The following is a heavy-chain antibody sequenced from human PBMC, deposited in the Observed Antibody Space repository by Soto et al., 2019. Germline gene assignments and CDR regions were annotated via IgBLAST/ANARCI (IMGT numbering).Heavy chain of an antibody. Sequence: GSLRLSCAASGFNVSSNYMSWVRQAPGKGLEWVSVIYSGGSTYYADSVKGRFTISRDNSKNTLYLQMNSLRAEDTAVYYCARVNWNHDAFDIWGQGTMVTVSS. CDR2: IYSGGST. V-gene: IGHV3-53*01. CDR3: ARVNWNHDAFDI. CDR1: GFNVSSNY. J-gene: IGHJ3*02. D-gene: IGHD1-20*01.